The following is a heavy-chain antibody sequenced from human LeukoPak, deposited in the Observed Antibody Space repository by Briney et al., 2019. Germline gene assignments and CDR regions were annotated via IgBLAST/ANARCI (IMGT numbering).Heavy chain of an antibody. CDR1: GFTFSSYA. Sequence: GGSLRLSCAASGFTFSSYAMHWVRQAPGKGLEWVALISYDGSNKYYADSVKGRFTISRDNSKNTLYLQMNRLRAEDTAVYYCVRGEYYYDSSGRGFDLWGRGTLVTVSS. CDR2: ISYDGSNK. V-gene: IGHV3-30-3*01. D-gene: IGHD3-22*01. CDR3: VRGEYYYDSSGRGFDL. J-gene: IGHJ2*01.